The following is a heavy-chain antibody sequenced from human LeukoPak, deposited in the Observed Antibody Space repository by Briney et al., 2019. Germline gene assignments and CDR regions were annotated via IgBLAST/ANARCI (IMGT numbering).Heavy chain of an antibody. V-gene: IGHV3-48*04. CDR3: AREDYYGSGSSHTKY. Sequence: SGGSLRLSCAASGFTFSSYSMNWVRQAPGKGLEWVSYISSSSSTIYYADSVKGRFTISRDNAKNSLYLQMNSLRAEDTALYYCAREDYYGSGSSHTKYWGQGTLVTVSS. J-gene: IGHJ4*02. D-gene: IGHD3-10*01. CDR1: GFTFSSYS. CDR2: ISSSSSTI.